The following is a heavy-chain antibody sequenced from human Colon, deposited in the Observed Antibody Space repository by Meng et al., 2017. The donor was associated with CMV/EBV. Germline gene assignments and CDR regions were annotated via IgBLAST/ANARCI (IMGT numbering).Heavy chain of an antibody. V-gene: IGHV4-34*01. Sequence: SETLSLTCTVSGVSIDTYYWSWIRQPPGKGLEWIGEINHSGSTNYNPSLKSRVTISVDTSKNQFSLKLSSVTAADTAVYYCARDSSWYSWFDPWGQGTLVTVSS. J-gene: IGHJ5*02. D-gene: IGHD6-13*01. CDR2: INHSGST. CDR3: ARDSSWYSWFDP. CDR1: GVSIDTYY.